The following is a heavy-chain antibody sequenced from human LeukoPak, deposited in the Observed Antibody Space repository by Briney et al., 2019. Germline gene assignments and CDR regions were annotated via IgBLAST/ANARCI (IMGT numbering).Heavy chain of an antibody. J-gene: IGHJ6*02. CDR1: GFTFSGSA. CDR3: ARGMSGYYGMDV. V-gene: IGHV3-73*01. Sequence: GGSLRLSCAASGFTFSGSAMHWVRQASGKGLEWVGRIRSKANSYATAYAASVKGRFTIFRDNAKNTLYLQMNSLRAEDTAVYYCARGMSGYYGMDVWGQGTTVTVSS. CDR2: IRSKANSYAT.